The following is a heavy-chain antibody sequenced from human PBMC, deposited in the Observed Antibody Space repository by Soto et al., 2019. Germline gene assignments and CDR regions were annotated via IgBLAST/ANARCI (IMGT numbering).Heavy chain of an antibody. CDR3: ARDGVDSSGWYRQLDY. Sequence: EVQLVESGGGLVKPGGSLRLSCAASGFTFSSYSMNWVRQAPGKGLEWVSSISGSSSYIYYADSVKGRFTISRDNAKNSRYLQMNSLRAEDTAVYYGARDGVDSSGWYRQLDYWGQGTLVTVSS. D-gene: IGHD6-19*01. J-gene: IGHJ4*02. CDR2: ISGSSSYI. CDR1: GFTFSSYS. V-gene: IGHV3-21*01.